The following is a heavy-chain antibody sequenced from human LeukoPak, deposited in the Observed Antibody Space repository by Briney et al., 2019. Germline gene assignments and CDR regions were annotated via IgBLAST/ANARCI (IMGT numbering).Heavy chain of an antibody. J-gene: IGHJ6*02. Sequence: SETLSLTCTVSGGSISSYYWRWIRQPPGKGLEWIGYIYYSGSTNYNPSLKSRVTISVDTSKNQFSLKLSSVTAADTAVYYCARVPSSYYYYGMDVWGQGTTVTVSS. CDR2: IYYSGST. CDR1: GGSISSYY. D-gene: IGHD2-2*01. V-gene: IGHV4-59*01. CDR3: ARVPSSYYYYGMDV.